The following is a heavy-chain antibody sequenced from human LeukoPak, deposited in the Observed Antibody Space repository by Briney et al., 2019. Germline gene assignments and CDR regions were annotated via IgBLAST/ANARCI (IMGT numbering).Heavy chain of an antibody. CDR3: ARDILGYLDY. V-gene: IGHV4-31*03. CDR2: IYYSGST. Sequence: SQTLSLTCTVSGRSISSGGYYWRWIRQHPGKGLEWIGYIYYSGSTYYNPSLKSRVTISVYTSKNQFSLKLSSVTAADTAVCYCARDILGYLDYWGQGTLVTVSS. CDR1: GRSISSGGYY. D-gene: IGHD1-26*01. J-gene: IGHJ4*02.